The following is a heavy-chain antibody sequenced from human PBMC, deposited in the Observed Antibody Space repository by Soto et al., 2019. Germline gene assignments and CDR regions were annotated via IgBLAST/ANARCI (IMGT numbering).Heavy chain of an antibody. CDR2: ISYDGSNK. J-gene: IGHJ4*02. CDR3: AKDTYYYDSSGYYIFDS. Sequence: GGSLRLSCAASGFIFSSYGIHWVRQAPGKGLERVAGISYDGSNKYYADSVKGRFTISRDNSKNTLYLQMNSLRAEDTAVYYCAKDTYYYDSSGYYIFDSWGQGTLVTVSS. D-gene: IGHD3-22*01. CDR1: GFIFSSYG. V-gene: IGHV3-30*18.